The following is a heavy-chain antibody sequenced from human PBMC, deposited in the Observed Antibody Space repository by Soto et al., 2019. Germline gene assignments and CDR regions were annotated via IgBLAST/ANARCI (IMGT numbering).Heavy chain of an antibody. CDR2: INLSGST. J-gene: IGHJ6*03. D-gene: IGHD2-2*01. V-gene: IGHV4-34*02. CDR3: ARRGYCDTTSCYGHYYYYYMDV. Sequence: QVQLQQWGAGLLKPSETLSLTCAVYGGTFSGYYWSWIRQPPGKGLEWIGEINLSGSTNYNPSLKSRVTISVDTSNNQFSLNLSSVTAADTAVYYCARRGYCDTTSCYGHYYYYYMDVWGKGTTVTVSS. CDR1: GGTFSGYY.